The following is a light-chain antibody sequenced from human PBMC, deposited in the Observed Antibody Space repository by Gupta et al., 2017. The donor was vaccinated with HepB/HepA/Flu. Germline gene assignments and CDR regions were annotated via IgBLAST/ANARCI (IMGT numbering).Light chain of an antibody. V-gene: IGKV1-5*03. CDR1: QSISSW. CDR3: QQYTDYPWT. Sequence: DIQMTQSPSTLSASVGDRVTITCRASQSISSWLAWYQQKPGQAPDLLIYKASSLESGVPSRFSGSGSGTEFTLTITSLQPDDFATYYCQQYTDYPWTFGQGTKVDIK. CDR2: KAS. J-gene: IGKJ1*01.